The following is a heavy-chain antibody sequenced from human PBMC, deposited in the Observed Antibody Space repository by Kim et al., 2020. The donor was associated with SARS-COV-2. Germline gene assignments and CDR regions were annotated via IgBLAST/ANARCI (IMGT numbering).Heavy chain of an antibody. Sequence: GGSLRLSCAASGFTFSGSAMHWVRQASGKGLEWVGRIRSKANSYATAYAASVKGRFTISRDDSKNTAYLQMNSLKTEDTAVYYCTSKDYYDSSGYYYDRDYYYGMDVWGQGTTVTVSS. J-gene: IGHJ6*02. V-gene: IGHV3-73*01. CDR3: TSKDYYDSSGYYYDRDYYYGMDV. CDR2: IRSKANSYAT. D-gene: IGHD3-22*01. CDR1: GFTFSGSA.